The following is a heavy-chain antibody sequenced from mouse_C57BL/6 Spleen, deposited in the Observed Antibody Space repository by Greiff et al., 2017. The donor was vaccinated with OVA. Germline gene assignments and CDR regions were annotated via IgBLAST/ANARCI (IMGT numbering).Heavy chain of an antibody. CDR1: GYTFTSYW. CDR2: IDPSDSYT. Sequence: VQLQQPGAELVKPGASVKLSCKASGYTFTSYWMQWVKQRPGQGLEWIGEIDPSDSYTNYNQKFKGKATLTVDTSSSTAYMQLSSLTSEDSAVYYCARWKFDYWGQGTTLTVSS. CDR3: ARWKFDY. J-gene: IGHJ2*01. V-gene: IGHV1-50*01.